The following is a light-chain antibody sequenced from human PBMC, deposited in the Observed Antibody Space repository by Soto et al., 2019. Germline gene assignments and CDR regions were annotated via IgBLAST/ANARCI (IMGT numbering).Light chain of an antibody. CDR1: SSNIGSKT. CDR3: SAWDGSLNGYV. CDR2: SNY. J-gene: IGLJ1*01. V-gene: IGLV1-44*01. Sequence: QSVLTQPPSASGTPGQRATISCSGSSSNIGSKTVNWYQQLPGTAPKLLIYSNYQRPSGVPDRFSGSKSGTSASLAISGLQSEDEADYYCSAWDGSLNGYVFGTGTKVTVL.